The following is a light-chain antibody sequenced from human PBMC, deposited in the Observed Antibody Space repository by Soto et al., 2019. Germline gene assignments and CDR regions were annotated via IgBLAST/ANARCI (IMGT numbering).Light chain of an antibody. V-gene: IGKV1-39*01. Sequence: DIHMTQSPSSLYASIGDRVTITCRASQIIDSYLNWYQQKGGKAPKLLIYGVSNLQSGVPPRFSGSGSGTEFTLTITGLQPEDFETYYCQQSYSSPLLAFGGGTKVEIK. J-gene: IGKJ4*01. CDR1: QIIDSY. CDR3: QQSYSSPLLA. CDR2: GVS.